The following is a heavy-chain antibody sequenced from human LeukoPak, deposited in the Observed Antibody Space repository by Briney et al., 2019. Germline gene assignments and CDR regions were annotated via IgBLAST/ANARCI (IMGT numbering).Heavy chain of an antibody. J-gene: IGHJ4*02. V-gene: IGHV1-2*02. D-gene: IGHD5-18*01. CDR1: GYTFTGYY. Sequence: VASVKVSCKASGYTFTGYYMHWVRQAPGQGLEGMGWINPNSGGTSYAQKFQGRVTMTRDTSISTAYMELSRLRSDDTDVYYCARPSRGFSYGLDYWGQGTLVTVSS. CDR3: ARPSRGFSYGLDY. CDR2: INPNSGGT.